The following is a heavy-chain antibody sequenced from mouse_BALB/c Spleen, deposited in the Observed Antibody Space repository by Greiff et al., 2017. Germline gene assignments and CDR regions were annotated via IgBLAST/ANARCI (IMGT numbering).Heavy chain of an antibody. V-gene: IGHV3-2*02. D-gene: IGHD1-1*01. CDR3: ARRDITTGVGYWFAY. CDR1: GYSITSDYA. J-gene: IGHJ3*01. Sequence: EVKLMESGPGLVKPSQSLSLTCTVTGYSITSDYAWNWIRQFPGNKLEWMGCISYSGSTSYNPSLKSRISITRDTSKNQFFLQLNSVTTEDTATYYWARRDITTGVGYWFAYWGQGTLVTVSA. CDR2: ISYSGST.